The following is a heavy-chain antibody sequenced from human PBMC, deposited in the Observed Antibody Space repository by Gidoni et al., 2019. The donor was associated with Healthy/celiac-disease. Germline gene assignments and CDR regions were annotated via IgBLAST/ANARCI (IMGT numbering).Heavy chain of an antibody. CDR1: GYSFTSYW. D-gene: IGHD4-17*01. Sequence: EVQLVQSGAEEKKPGESLKISCKGAGYSFTSYWIGWVRQMPGKGLEWRGIIYPGDSDTRYSPSFQGQVTISADKSISTAYLQWSSLKASDTAMYYCARYSTVTTNAFDIWGQGTIVTVSS. CDR2: IYPGDSDT. V-gene: IGHV5-51*01. CDR3: ARYSTVTTNAFDI. J-gene: IGHJ3*02.